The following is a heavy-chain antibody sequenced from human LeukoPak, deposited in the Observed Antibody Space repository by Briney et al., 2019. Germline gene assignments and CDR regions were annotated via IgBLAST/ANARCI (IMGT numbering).Heavy chain of an antibody. V-gene: IGHV1-46*01. D-gene: IGHD3-10*01. CDR2: INPSGGST. J-gene: IGHJ5*02. CDR1: GYTFTSYY. CDR3: ARAGVSYWFDP. Sequence: ASVKVSCKASGYTFTSYYMHWVRQAPGQGLEWMGIINPSGGSTSYAQKFQGRVTMTRDTSTSTVYMELSSLRSEDTAVYDCARAGVSYWFDPWGQGTLVTVSS.